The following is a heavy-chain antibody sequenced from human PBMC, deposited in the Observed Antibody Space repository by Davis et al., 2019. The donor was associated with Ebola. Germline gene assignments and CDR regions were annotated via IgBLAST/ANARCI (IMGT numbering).Heavy chain of an antibody. J-gene: IGHJ6*02. CDR2: ISAYNGNT. Sequence: ASVTVSCKASGYTFTSYGISWVRQAPGQGLEWMGWISAYNGNTNYAQKLQGRVTMTTDTSTSTAYMELRSLRSDDTAVYYCAGVPWLRPNYYYYYGMDVWGQGTTVTVSS. CDR1: GYTFTSYG. CDR3: AGVPWLRPNYYYYYGMDV. D-gene: IGHD6-19*01. V-gene: IGHV1-18*01.